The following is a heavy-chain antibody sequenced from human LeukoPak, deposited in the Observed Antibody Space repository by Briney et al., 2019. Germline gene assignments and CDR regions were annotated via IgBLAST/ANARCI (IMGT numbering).Heavy chain of an antibody. CDR3: AGGYAFDV. V-gene: IGHV6-1*01. Sequence: SQTLSLTFAISGDSVSNNNYAWNWIRQSPSRGLEWLGSTYYRFQWKNDYARSVMSRISVDPDTSKNQFSLHLSSETPDDTAVYYCAGGYAFDVWGQGTMVTVSS. J-gene: IGHJ3*01. CDR1: GDSVSNNNYA. CDR2: TYYRFQWKN.